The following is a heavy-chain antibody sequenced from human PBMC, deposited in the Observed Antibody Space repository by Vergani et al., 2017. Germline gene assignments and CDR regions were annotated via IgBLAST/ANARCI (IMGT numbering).Heavy chain of an antibody. J-gene: IGHJ6*02. CDR1: GGTFSSYA. CDR3: ARGLWFGELLPPGYYGMDV. D-gene: IGHD3-10*01. V-gene: IGHV1-46*01. Sequence: QVQLVQSGAEVKKPGSSVKVSCKASGGTFSSYAISWVRQAPGQGLEWMGIINPSGGSTSYAQKFQGRVTMTMDTSTSTVYMELSSLRSEDTAVYYCARGLWFGELLPPGYYGMDVWGQGTTVTVSS. CDR2: INPSGGST.